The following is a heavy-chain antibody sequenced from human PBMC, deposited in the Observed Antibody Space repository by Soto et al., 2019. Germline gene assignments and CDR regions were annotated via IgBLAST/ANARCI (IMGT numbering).Heavy chain of an antibody. CDR3: ARQAKIGDRSQFYFDS. J-gene: IGHJ4*02. D-gene: IGHD3-16*01. CDR1: GFTFSFYA. CDR2: ISYNGRNK. Sequence: PGGSLRLSCAASGFTFSFYAMHWVRQAPGKGLEWVAVISYNGRNKHYVDSVKGRLTISRDNSQDTLYLQMDSLRPDDTAVYYCARQAKIGDRSQFYFDSWGQGTLVTV. V-gene: IGHV3-30*04.